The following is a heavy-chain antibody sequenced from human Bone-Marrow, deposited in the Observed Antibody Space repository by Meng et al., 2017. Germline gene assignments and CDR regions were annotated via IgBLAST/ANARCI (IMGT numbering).Heavy chain of an antibody. V-gene: IGHV1-69*13. CDR1: GGTFSSYA. CDR2: IIPIFGTA. J-gene: IGHJ4*02. D-gene: IGHD5-24*01. Sequence: ASVKVSCKASGGTFSSYAISWVRQAPGQGLEWMGGIIPIFGTANYAQKFQGRVTITADESTSTAYMELSSLRSEDTAVYYCARDSGDGYNFGPLDYWGQGTLVTVSS. CDR3: ARDSGDGYNFGPLDY.